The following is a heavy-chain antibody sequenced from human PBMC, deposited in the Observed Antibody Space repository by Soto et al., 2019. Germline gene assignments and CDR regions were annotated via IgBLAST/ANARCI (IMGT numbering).Heavy chain of an antibody. CDR1: GGSISSGGYY. CDR3: ARSVFP. V-gene: IGHV4-31*03. Sequence: QVQLQESGPGLVKPSQTLSLTCTVSGGSISSGGYYWSWIRQHPGKGLGWIGYIYYSGSPYYNPSHQSRVTTSVDTSTNQFSLKPSCVTAADTVVFCCARSVFPWGQGTLVTVSS. J-gene: IGHJ5*02. CDR2: IYYSGSP.